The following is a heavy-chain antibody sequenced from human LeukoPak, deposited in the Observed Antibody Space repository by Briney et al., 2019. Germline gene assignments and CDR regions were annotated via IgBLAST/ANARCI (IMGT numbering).Heavy chain of an antibody. V-gene: IGHV4-39*01. D-gene: IGHD3-22*01. CDR1: GGSISSSSYY. Sequence: SETLSLTCTVSGGSISSSSYYWGWIRQPPGKGLEWIGSIYYSGSTYYNPSLKSRVTISVDTSKNQFSLKLSSVPAADTAVYYCARYYDSSGYSLDAFDIWGQGTMVTVSS. CDR3: ARYYDSSGYSLDAFDI. J-gene: IGHJ3*02. CDR2: IYYSGST.